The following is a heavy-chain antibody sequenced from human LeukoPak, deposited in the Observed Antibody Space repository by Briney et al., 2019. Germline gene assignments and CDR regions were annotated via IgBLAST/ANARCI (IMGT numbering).Heavy chain of an antibody. V-gene: IGHV3-30*18. Sequence: GGSLRLSCAASGFTFSSYGMHWVRQAPGKGLEWVAVISYDGSNKYYADSVKGRFTISRDNSKNTLYLQMNSLRAEDTAVYYCANIVGGLSYDHWGQGTLVTVSS. CDR2: ISYDGSNK. CDR1: GFTFSSYG. CDR3: ANIVGGLSYDH. D-gene: IGHD3-10*01. J-gene: IGHJ4*02.